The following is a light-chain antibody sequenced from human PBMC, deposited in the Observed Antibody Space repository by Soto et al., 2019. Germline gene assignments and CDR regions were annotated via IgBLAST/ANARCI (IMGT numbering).Light chain of an antibody. CDR3: IQGTDSPWS. V-gene: IGKV2-30*01. CDR2: KAS. CDR1: QXVEYSSGSTY. J-gene: IGKJ5*01. Sequence: ERAEGPPGLSVTIRQRPPIXXMSSQXVEYSSGSTYLNWSMQTPGQAPRRLIYKASNRHPGVPDRFSGSGSGTDFTLKITTVETEDVGIYYCIQGTDSPWSFG.